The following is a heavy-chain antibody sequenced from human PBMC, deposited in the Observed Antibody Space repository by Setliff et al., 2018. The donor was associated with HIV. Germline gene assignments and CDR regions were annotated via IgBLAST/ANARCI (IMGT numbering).Heavy chain of an antibody. CDR3: AGGSSQDIQPGTYFDY. Sequence: SETLSLTCAVYDGPYYPSLKGKYWTWIRQAPGKRLEWIGEVDHFGATSYNPSFLSRVDISVDESNRQFCPKVHSVTAADAAVYFCAGGSSQDIQPGTYFDYWGLGIPVTVSS. CDR1: DGPYYPSLKGKY. D-gene: IGHD1-1*01. V-gene: IGHV4-34*01. J-gene: IGHJ4*02. CDR2: VDHFGAT.